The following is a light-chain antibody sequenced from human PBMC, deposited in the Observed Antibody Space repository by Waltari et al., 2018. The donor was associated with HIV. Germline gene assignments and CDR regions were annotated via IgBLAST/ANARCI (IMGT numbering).Light chain of an antibody. J-gene: IGLJ3*02. V-gene: IGLV1-40*01. CDR1: TSNIGSNHH. Sequence: SVLMQPPSVSGAPGPRVTISCPGNTSNIGSNHHVHCYQPFQGTAPKLLIYGDSIRPSGVPDRFSGSKAGTSASLAITGLQAEDEGYYYCQSYDNTLSGSRVFGGGTKVTVL. CDR3: QSYDNTLSGSRV. CDR2: GDS.